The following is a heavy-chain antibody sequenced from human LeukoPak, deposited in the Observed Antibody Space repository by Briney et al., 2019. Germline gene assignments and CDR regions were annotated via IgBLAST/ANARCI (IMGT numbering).Heavy chain of an antibody. CDR2: VNSDGNIT. V-gene: IGHV3-74*01. CDR3: ARRGLVPAFDI. Sequence: GGSLRLSCVASGFTFSSYWMHWVRQAPGMGLVWLSRVNSDGNITTYADSVRGRFTISRDNAKNTLYLQLNSLRAEDTAVYYCARRGLVPAFDIWGQGTMVSVTS. CDR1: GFTFSSYW. D-gene: IGHD3-10*02. J-gene: IGHJ3*02.